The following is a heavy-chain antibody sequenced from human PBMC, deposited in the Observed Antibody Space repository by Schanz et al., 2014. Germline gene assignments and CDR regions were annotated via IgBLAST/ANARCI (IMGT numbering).Heavy chain of an antibody. D-gene: IGHD5-12*01. V-gene: IGHV1-46*01. Sequence: QVHLVQSGAEVHKPGASLKISCKASGYTFTNFFLHWVRQAPGQGLEWMGIVNPSVRGTHFAREFQGRVTVTSDTSTSTSYMELTSLRFDDTAVYYCARDFSAYVGNYFDYWGQGTLVTVSS. J-gene: IGHJ4*02. CDR1: GYTFTNFF. CDR3: ARDFSAYVGNYFDY. CDR2: VNPSVRGT.